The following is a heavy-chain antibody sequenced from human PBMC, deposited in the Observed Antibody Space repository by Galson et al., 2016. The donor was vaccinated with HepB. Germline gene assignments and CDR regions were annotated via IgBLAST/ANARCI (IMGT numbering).Heavy chain of an antibody. CDR3: AKRGVSTSGSGWLARTLSPPFDY. CDR1: GVSISTNTW. D-gene: IGHD3-10*01. Sequence: SETLSLTCIVSGVSISTNTWWTWVRQPPGKGLEWIGDIFHSGGTNHDSSLKSRATMSVDKSKNHFSLKLSSATAANTAVYYCAKRGVSTSGSGWLARTLSPPFDYWGQGTLVTVSS. CDR2: IFHSGGT. V-gene: IGHV4-4*02. J-gene: IGHJ4*02.